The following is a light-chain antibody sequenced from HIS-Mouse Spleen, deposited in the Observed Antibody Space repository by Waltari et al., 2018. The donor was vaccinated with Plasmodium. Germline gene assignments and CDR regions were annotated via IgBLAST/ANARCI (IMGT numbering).Light chain of an antibody. Sequence: QSALTQPRPVSGSPGQSVTSSCTGTSRHVGGYHYVSWYQQHPGKAPKLMIYDVRNRPSGVPDRFSGSKSGNTASLTISGLQAEDEADYYCCSYAGSYTWVFGGGTKLTVL. CDR2: DVR. J-gene: IGLJ3*02. V-gene: IGLV2-11*01. CDR3: CSYAGSYTWV. CDR1: SRHVGGYHY.